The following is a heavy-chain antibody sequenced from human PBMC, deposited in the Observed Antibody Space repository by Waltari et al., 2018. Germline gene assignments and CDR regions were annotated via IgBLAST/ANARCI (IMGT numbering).Heavy chain of an antibody. V-gene: IGHV3-23*03. CDR1: GFTFSSYA. Sequence: EVQLLESGGGLVQPGGSLRLSCAAYGFTFSSYAMSWVRRATGQGVGWVSVMYSGGSTYYADAVKCRFTIARDNSKNTLYLQMNSLRAEDTAVYYCAKDGYKAAAGTISYWGQGTLVTVSS. D-gene: IGHD6-13*01. CDR3: AKDGYKAAAGTISY. J-gene: IGHJ4*02. CDR2: MYSGGST.